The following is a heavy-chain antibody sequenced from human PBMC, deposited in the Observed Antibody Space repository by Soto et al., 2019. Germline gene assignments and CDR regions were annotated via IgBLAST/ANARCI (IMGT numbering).Heavy chain of an antibody. CDR2: MSYDGSNK. CDR3: ARDKPPYSSGCQNRHFDH. D-gene: IGHD6-19*01. J-gene: IGHJ4*02. Sequence: QVQLVESGGGVVQPGRSLRLSCAASGFTFSSYAMHWVRQAPGKGLEWVAVMSYDGSNKYYADSVKGRFTISRDNSKNTLYLKKNGRRAEDTAVYSGARDKPPYSSGCQNRHFDHWGKGTLAPFPS. V-gene: IGHV3-30-3*01. CDR1: GFTFSSYA.